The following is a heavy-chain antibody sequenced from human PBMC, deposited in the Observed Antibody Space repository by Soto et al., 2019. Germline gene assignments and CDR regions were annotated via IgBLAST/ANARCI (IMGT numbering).Heavy chain of an antibody. CDR1: GFTFSSYS. CDR2: ISSSSSTI. Sequence: EVQLVESGGGLVQPGGSLRISCAASGFTFSSYSMNWVRQAPGKGLEWVSYISSSSSTIYYADSVKCRFTSSRDNAKNSLSLELNRLRDEDKAVYYCARPEYSSSSYGMDVWGLGTTVTVSS. J-gene: IGHJ6*02. CDR3: ARPEYSSSSYGMDV. V-gene: IGHV3-48*02. D-gene: IGHD6-6*01.